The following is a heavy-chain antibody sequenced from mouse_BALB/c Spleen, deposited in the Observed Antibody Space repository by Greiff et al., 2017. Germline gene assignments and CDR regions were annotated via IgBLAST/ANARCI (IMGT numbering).Heavy chain of an antibody. J-gene: IGHJ3*01. D-gene: IGHD4-1*01. CDR1: GYTFTSYT. CDR3: ARARVGLWFAD. CDR2: INPSSGYT. V-gene: IGHV1S26*01. Sequence: QVQLQQSGPELVKPGASVKMSCKASGYTFTSYTMHWVKQRPGQGLEWIGYINPSSGYTNYNQKFKDKATLTADKSSSTAYMQLSSLTSEDSAVYYCARARVGLWFADWGQGTLVTVSA.